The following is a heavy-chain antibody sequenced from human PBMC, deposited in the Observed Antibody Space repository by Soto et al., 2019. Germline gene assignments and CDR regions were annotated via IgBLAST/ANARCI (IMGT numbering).Heavy chain of an antibody. CDR2: IYSGGNP. D-gene: IGHD6-6*01. V-gene: IGHV3-53*01. J-gene: IGHJ4*02. CDR1: GFSVGGNY. Sequence: EERLVQSGGGLVQTGGSLRLSCAAYGFSVGGNYMSCVRQAPGKGLELVALIYSGGNPCYAHSMKGRFILSRDTSTTILYLRMVCLRGEDTAMYYCGRRPQFVLWGQGTVVIVPS. CDR3: GRRPQFVL.